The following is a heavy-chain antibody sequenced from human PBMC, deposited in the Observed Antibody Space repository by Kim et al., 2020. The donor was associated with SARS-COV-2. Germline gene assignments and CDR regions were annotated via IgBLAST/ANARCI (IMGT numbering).Heavy chain of an antibody. CDR1: GYSFTSYW. D-gene: IGHD3-10*01. Sequence: GESLKISCEGSGYSFTSYWIGWVRQMPGKGLEWMGIIYPGDSDTRYSPSFQGQVTISADKSISTAYLQWSSLKASDTAMYYCARVYGSGSYFYYYYGMDVWGQGTTVTVSS. CDR3: ARVYGSGSYFYYYYGMDV. J-gene: IGHJ6*02. V-gene: IGHV5-51*01. CDR2: IYPGDSDT.